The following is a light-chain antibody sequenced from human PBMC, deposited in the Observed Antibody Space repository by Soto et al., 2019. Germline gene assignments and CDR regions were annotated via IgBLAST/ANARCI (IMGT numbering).Light chain of an antibody. Sequence: QAVVTQPPSVSGAPGQRVTISCTGTSSNIGAGYDVHWYQQLPGTAPKLLIYGNIDRPSGVPDRFSGSKSGTSASLAITGLQAEDEADYYCQSYDSSLSVAVFGGGTKVTVL. CDR1: SSNIGAGYD. V-gene: IGLV1-40*01. J-gene: IGLJ2*01. CDR2: GNI. CDR3: QSYDSSLSVAV.